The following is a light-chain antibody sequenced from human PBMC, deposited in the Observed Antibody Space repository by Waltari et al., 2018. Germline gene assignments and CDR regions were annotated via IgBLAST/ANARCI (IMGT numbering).Light chain of an antibody. J-gene: IGLJ1*01. CDR2: EDT. CDR3: YSSDSTGLRV. V-gene: IGLV3-10*01. Sequence: SYELTQTPSVSVSPGQTATITCSGHELPRKYAYWFQQKSGQAPRLVIYEDTKRPSGIPERFSGSSSGTVATLTITGAQVDDEADYYCYSSDSTGLRVFGGGTTVAVL. CDR1: ELPRKY.